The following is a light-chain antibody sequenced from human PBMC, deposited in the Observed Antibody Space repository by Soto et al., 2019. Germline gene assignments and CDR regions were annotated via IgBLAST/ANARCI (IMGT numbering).Light chain of an antibody. V-gene: IGKV1-5*01. J-gene: IGKJ2*01. CDR3: QQYNYYSSFT. Sequence: DIQMTQSPSTLSASVGDRVTITCRASQSISSWLAWYQQKPGKAPKVLIYDASSLESGVPSRFSGSGSRTAFSLPISSLQPDDFATYYCQQYNYYSSFTFGQGTKLEIK. CDR1: QSISSW. CDR2: DAS.